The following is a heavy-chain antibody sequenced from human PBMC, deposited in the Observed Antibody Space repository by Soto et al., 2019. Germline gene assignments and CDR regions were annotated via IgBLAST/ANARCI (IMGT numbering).Heavy chain of an antibody. CDR2: ISAYNGNT. CDR3: TLWFRELSVDY. Sequence: QVQLVQSGAEVKKPGASVKVSCKASGYTFTSYGISWVRQAPGQGLEWMGWISAYNGNTNYAQKLQGRVTMTTDTSTSTGYRELRSLRSDDTAVYYCTLWFRELSVDYWGQGTLVTVSS. J-gene: IGHJ4*02. V-gene: IGHV1-18*01. D-gene: IGHD3-10*01. CDR1: GYTFTSYG.